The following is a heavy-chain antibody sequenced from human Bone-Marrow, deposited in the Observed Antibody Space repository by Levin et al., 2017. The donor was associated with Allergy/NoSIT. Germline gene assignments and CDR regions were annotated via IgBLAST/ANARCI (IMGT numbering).Heavy chain of an antibody. Sequence: SQTLSLTCTVSGGSISSYYWSWIRQPPGKGLEWIGYIYYSGSTNYNPSLKSRVTISVDTSKNQFSLKLSSVTAADTAVYYCARVRLTVTTDSYYYYGMDVWGQGTTVTVSS. V-gene: IGHV4-59*01. CDR3: ARVRLTVTTDSYYYYGMDV. CDR1: GGSISSYY. D-gene: IGHD4-17*01. CDR2: IYYSGST. J-gene: IGHJ6*02.